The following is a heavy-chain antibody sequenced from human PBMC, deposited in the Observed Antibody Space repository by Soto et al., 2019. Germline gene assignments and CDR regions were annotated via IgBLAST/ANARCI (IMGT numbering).Heavy chain of an antibody. Sequence: GGSLRLSCAASGFTFSSYGMTWVRQAPGKGLEWVSSSSATGAGTYYADSVKGRFTISRDNSKNTLYLQMTSLRADDTAVYYCAKDRRAGGNYGFYSDFWGQGALVTVSS. D-gene: IGHD1-7*01. CDR1: GFTFSSYG. CDR2: SSATGAGT. CDR3: AKDRRAGGNYGFYSDF. J-gene: IGHJ4*02. V-gene: IGHV3-23*01.